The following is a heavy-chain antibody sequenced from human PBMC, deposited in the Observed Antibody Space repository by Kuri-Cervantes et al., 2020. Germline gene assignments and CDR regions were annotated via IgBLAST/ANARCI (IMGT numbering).Heavy chain of an antibody. V-gene: IGHV1-24*01. Sequence: ASVKVSCKVSGYTLTELSMHWVRQAPGKGLEWMGGFDPEDGETIYAQKFQGRVTMTEDTSTDTAYMELSSLRSEDTAVYYCATSPNYYDSPWFDPWGQGTLVTVSS. D-gene: IGHD3-22*01. CDR3: ATSPNYYDSPWFDP. J-gene: IGHJ5*02. CDR1: GYTLTELS. CDR2: FDPEDGET.